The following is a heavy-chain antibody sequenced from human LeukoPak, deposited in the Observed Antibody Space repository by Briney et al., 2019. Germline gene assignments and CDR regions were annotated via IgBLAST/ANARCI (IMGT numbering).Heavy chain of an antibody. D-gene: IGHD5-12*01. Sequence: ASVKVSCKASGYTFTSYYMHWVRQAPGQGLEWMGIINPSGGSTSYAQKFQGRVTMTRDMSTSTVYMELSSLRSEDTAVYYCARDSSGYDGHFPSNYFDYWGQGTLVTVSS. CDR3: ARDSSGYDGHFPSNYFDY. V-gene: IGHV1-46*01. CDR1: GYTFTSYY. J-gene: IGHJ4*02. CDR2: INPSGGST.